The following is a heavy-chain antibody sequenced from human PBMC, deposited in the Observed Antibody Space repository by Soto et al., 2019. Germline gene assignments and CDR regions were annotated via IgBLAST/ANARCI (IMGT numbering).Heavy chain of an antibody. Sequence: VQLVESGGGVVQPGRSLRLSCAASGFTFSSYGMHWVRQAPGKGLEWVAVIWYDGSNKYYADSVKGRFTISRDNSKNTLYLQMNSLRAEDTAVYYCARDLRIAARAVYYMDVWGKGTTVTVSS. CDR1: GFTFSSYG. CDR2: IWYDGSNK. CDR3: ARDLRIAARAVYYMDV. D-gene: IGHD6-6*01. J-gene: IGHJ6*03. V-gene: IGHV3-33*01.